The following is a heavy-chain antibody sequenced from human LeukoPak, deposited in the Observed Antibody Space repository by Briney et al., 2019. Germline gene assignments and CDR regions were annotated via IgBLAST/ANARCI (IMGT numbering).Heavy chain of an antibody. CDR1: GGSFSGYY. J-gene: IGHJ6*03. Sequence: SETLSLTCAVYGGSFSGYYWSWIRQPPGKGLEWIGEINHSGSTNYNPSLKSRVTISVDTSKNQFSLKLSSVTAADTAVYYCAREGGSSWYSRDFYYIDVWGKGTTVTVSS. V-gene: IGHV4-34*01. CDR3: AREGGSSWYSRDFYYIDV. CDR2: INHSGST. D-gene: IGHD6-13*01.